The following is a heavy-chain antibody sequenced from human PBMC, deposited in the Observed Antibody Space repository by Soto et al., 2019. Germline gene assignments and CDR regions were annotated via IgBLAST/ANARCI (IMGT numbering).Heavy chain of an antibody. CDR3: ARDRAVAGTDPKRFDY. V-gene: IGHV4-4*07. J-gene: IGHJ4*02. CDR2: IYTSGST. Sequence: NPSETLSLTCTVSGGSISSHYWSWIRQPAGKGLEWIGRIYTSGSTNYNPSLKSRVTMSIDTSKNQFSLKVSSVTAADTAVYYCARDRAVAGTDPKRFDYWGQGTLVTVSS. D-gene: IGHD6-19*01. CDR1: GGSISSHY.